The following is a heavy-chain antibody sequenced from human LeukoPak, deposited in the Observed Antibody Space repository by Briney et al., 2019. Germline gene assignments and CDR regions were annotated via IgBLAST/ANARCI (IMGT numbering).Heavy chain of an antibody. J-gene: IGHJ4*02. Sequence: KPSETLSLTCTVSGGSISSSSYYWGWIRQPPGKGLEWIGSIYYSGSTYYNPSLKSRVTISVDTSKNQFSLKLSSVTAADTAVYYCARHPRLLWFGLFDYWGQGTQVTVSS. CDR2: IYYSGST. V-gene: IGHV4-39*01. D-gene: IGHD3-10*01. CDR3: ARHPRLLWFGLFDY. CDR1: GGSISSSSYY.